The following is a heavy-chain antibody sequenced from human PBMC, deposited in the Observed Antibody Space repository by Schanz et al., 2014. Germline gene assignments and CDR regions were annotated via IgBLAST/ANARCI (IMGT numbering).Heavy chain of an antibody. D-gene: IGHD6-13*01. CDR2: IATSSSTR. Sequence: EVRLVESGGGLVQPGGSLRLSCEASGFDFNSYSMNWVRQVPGKGLEWLSYIATSSSTRHYADSVKGRVTISRDNAKNSVSLQMKRLRVEETAVYCCARVKRRIATPSAPSCRNYYYYAMDVWGQGTTVTVSS. CDR3: ARVKRRIATPSAPSCRNYYYYAMDV. CDR1: GFDFNSYS. V-gene: IGHV3-48*01. J-gene: IGHJ6*02.